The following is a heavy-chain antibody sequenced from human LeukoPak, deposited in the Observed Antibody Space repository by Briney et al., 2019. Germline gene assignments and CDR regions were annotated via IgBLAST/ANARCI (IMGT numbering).Heavy chain of an antibody. CDR1: GGSINNGDYY. CDR2: IYTSGST. V-gene: IGHV4-61*02. D-gene: IGHD1-1*01. J-gene: IGHJ3*02. Sequence: PSETLSLTCTVSGGSINNGDYYWSWIRQPAGKGLECIGRIYTSGSTNYNPSLKSRVTVSIDTSKNQFSLKLSSVTAADTAVYYCARASKRVTQRRNAFDIWGQGTMVTVSS. CDR3: ARASKRVTQRRNAFDI.